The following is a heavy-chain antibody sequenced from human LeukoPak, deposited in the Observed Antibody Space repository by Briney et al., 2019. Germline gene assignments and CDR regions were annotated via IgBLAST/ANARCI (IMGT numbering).Heavy chain of an antibody. J-gene: IGHJ4*02. CDR2: ISYDGSKK. CDR3: ARDRILTGYGNPIYFFDY. D-gene: IGHD3-9*01. CDR1: GFTFSSYS. V-gene: IGHV3-30-3*01. Sequence: PGGSLRLSCAASGFTFSSYSMHWVRQAPGEGLDWVAIISYDGSKKYYADSVQGRFTISRDNSRNTLYQQMSSLQTEDTALYYCARDRILTGYGNPIYFFDYWGPGNMVTVSS.